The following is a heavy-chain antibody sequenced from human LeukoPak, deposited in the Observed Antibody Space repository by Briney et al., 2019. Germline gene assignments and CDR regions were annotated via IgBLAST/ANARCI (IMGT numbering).Heavy chain of an antibody. CDR3: ARDRGDYYDSSGYSRFDY. V-gene: IGHV4-4*07. J-gene: IGHJ4*02. CDR2: IYTSGST. CDR1: GGSISSYY. D-gene: IGHD3-22*01. Sequence: PSETLSLTCTVSGGSISSYYWSWIRQPAGKGLEWIGRIYTSGSTNYNPSLKSRVTMSVDTSKNQSSLKLSSVTAADTAVYYCARDRGDYYDSSGYSRFDYWGQGTLVTVSS.